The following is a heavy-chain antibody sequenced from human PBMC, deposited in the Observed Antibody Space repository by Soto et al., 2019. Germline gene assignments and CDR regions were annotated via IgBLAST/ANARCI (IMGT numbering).Heavy chain of an antibody. V-gene: IGHV3-21*06. J-gene: IGHJ5*02. CDR2: ISSGSAYI. CDR3: ARDQGGSYDSWFDP. Sequence: VQVVESGGGLVKPGGSLRLSCTFTFSMYSMNWVRQAPGKGLEWVASISSGSAYIKYAEAVKCRFTISRDNAKNSLHLQMNSLRAGDTAIYHCARDQGGSYDSWFDPWGQGTLVTVSS. D-gene: IGHD1-26*01. CDR1: FTFSMYS.